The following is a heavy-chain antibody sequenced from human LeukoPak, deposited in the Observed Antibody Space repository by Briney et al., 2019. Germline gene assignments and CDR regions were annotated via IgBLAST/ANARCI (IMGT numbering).Heavy chain of an antibody. J-gene: IGHJ4*02. CDR3: AKGYSSCWYPFDY. Sequence: GGSLRLSCAASGFTFDDYTMHWVRHAPGKRLEWVSLITWDSGTTYYKDSVKGRFTISRDNSKNSLYLQMNSLRTEDTALYYCAKGYSSCWYPFDYWGQGTLVTVSS. V-gene: IGHV3-43*01. D-gene: IGHD6-19*01. CDR2: ITWDSGTT. CDR1: GFTFDDYT.